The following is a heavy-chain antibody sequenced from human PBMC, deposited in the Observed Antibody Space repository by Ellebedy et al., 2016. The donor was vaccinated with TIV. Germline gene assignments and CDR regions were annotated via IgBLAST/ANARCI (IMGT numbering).Heavy chain of an antibody. Sequence: GESLKISCAASGFPFSSYSMNWVRQAPGKGLEWDSSISSGSESIYYAASVKGRFTISRDNAKNSLYLQMNSLRAEDTAVYYCTSLTLTRSPLNWFDPWGQGTLVTVSS. CDR1: GFPFSSYS. J-gene: IGHJ5*02. CDR3: TSLTLTRSPLNWFDP. V-gene: IGHV3-21*01. D-gene: IGHD3-16*01. CDR2: ISSGSESI.